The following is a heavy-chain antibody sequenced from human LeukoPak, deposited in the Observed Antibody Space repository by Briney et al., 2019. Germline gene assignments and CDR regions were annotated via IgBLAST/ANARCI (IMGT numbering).Heavy chain of an antibody. CDR1: GGSISSSSYY. J-gene: IGHJ2*01. Sequence: SETLSLTCTVSGGSISSSSYYWGWIRQPPGEGLEWIGSIYYSGSTYYNPSLKSRVTISVDTSKNQFSLKLSSVTAADTAVYYCARVLLWFGELLFQTYWYFDLWGRGTLVTVSS. V-gene: IGHV4-39*07. CDR2: IYYSGST. CDR3: ARVLLWFGELLFQTYWYFDL. D-gene: IGHD3-10*01.